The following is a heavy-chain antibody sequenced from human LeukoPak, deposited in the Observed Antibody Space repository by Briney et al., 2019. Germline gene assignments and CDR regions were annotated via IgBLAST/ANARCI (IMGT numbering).Heavy chain of an antibody. Sequence: GASVKVFCKASGGTFSSYAISWVRQAPGQGLEWMGGIILIFGTANYAQKFQGRVTITADESTSTAYMELSSLRSEDTAVYCCATIDEVGATAIEGNYWGQGPLVTVSS. V-gene: IGHV1-69*01. CDR3: ATIDEVGATAIEGNY. J-gene: IGHJ4*02. CDR1: GGTFSSYA. D-gene: IGHD1-26*01. CDR2: IILIFGTA.